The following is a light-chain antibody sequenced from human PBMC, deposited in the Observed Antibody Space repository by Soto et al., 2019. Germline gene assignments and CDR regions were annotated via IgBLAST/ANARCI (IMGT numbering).Light chain of an antibody. CDR2: DVS. J-gene: IGKJ5*01. CDR1: QSLNTY. CDR3: QQRRDWPIT. V-gene: IGKV3-11*01. Sequence: EIVLTQSPATLSLSPGERATLSCRASQSLNTYLAWYQQKAGQAPRLLIYDVSHRATGIPARFSGGGSGTDFTLTISSLEPVDFAVYYCQQRRDWPITFGQGTRLEIK.